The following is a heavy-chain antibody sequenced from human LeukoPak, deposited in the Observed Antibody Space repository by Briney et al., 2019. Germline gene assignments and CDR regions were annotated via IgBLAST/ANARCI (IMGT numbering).Heavy chain of an antibody. CDR2: VNRDGSET. Sequence: PGGSLRLSCAASGFALSSHWMTWVRQVPGRGPEWVANVNRDGSETYYLDSVKGRFTISKDNAKNSLYLQVSRLRAEDTAVYYCARAQGYFDHWGQGTLVSVPS. V-gene: IGHV3-7*01. J-gene: IGHJ4*02. CDR3: ARAQGYFDH. CDR1: GFALSSHW.